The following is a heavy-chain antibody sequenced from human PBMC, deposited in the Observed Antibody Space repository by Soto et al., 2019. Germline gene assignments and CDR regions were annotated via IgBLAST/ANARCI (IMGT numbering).Heavy chain of an antibody. V-gene: IGHV3-23*01. CDR3: AKIESRFFYDSTGYYPFDY. CDR2: LSGSGVST. J-gene: IGHJ4*02. Sequence: PGESLKISCAASGFPFSNYAMTWVRQAPGKGLEWVSALSGSGVSTYYADSVMGRFTISRDNSKNTVYLQMNSLRAEDTAVYYCAKIESRFFYDSTGYYPFDYWGQGTLVTVSS. D-gene: IGHD3-22*01. CDR1: GFPFSNYA.